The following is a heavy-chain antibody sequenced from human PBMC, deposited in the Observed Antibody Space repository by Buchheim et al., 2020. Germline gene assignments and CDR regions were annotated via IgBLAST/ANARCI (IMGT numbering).Heavy chain of an antibody. J-gene: IGHJ4*02. Sequence: QVQLVESGGGVVQPGRSLRLSCAASGFTFSSYAMHWVRQAPGKGLEWVAVISYDGSNKYYADSVKGGFTISRDNSKNTPYLQMNSLRAEDTAVYYCARESVAVAYYFDYWGQGTL. CDR3: ARESVAVAYYFDY. CDR1: GFTFSSYA. CDR2: ISYDGSNK. V-gene: IGHV3-30*04. D-gene: IGHD6-19*01.